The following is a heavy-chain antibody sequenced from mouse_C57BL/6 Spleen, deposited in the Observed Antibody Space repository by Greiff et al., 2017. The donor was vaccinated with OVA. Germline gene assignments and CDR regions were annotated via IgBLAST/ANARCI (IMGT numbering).Heavy chain of an antibody. J-gene: IGHJ3*01. CDR1: GFNIKDYY. CDR2: IDPEDGDT. D-gene: IGHD1-1*01. Sequence: EVQLQQSGAELVRPGASVKLSCTASGFNIKDYYMHWVKQRPEQGLEWIGRIDPEDGDTEYAPKFQGKATMTADTSSNTAYLQLSSLTSEDTAVYYCTTFYYGTWFAYWGQGTLVTVSA. V-gene: IGHV14-1*01. CDR3: TTFYYGTWFAY.